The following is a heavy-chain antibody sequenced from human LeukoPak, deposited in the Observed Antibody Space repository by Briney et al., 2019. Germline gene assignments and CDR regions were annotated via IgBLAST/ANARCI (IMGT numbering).Heavy chain of an antibody. D-gene: IGHD1-26*01. V-gene: IGHV1-69*06. CDR2: IIPLFGTP. J-gene: IGHJ6*03. Sequence: SVKVSCKASGGAFSSYALSWVRQAPGQGLEWMGGIIPLFGTPNYAQKFQGRVTITADISTTTVYMDLNSLRSEDTAVYYCARGKTVGATTIWVYYYYYYMDVWGKGTTVTVSS. CDR1: GGAFSSYA. CDR3: ARGKTVGATTIWVYYYYYYMDV.